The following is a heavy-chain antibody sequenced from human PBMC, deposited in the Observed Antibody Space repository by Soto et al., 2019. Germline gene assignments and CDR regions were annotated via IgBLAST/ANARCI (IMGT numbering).Heavy chain of an antibody. V-gene: IGHV3-23*01. Sequence: HPGGSLRLSCAASGFTFSTYAMSWVRQAPGKGLEWVSSINGGGGRTYYADSVKGRFTISRDNSKNQLYLQMNSLRAEDTAVYYCVKDWFVVVVDPRSRGADAFDIWGQGTMVTVSS. D-gene: IGHD2-15*01. CDR3: VKDWFVVVVDPRSRGADAFDI. CDR2: INGGGGRT. CDR1: GFTFSTYA. J-gene: IGHJ3*02.